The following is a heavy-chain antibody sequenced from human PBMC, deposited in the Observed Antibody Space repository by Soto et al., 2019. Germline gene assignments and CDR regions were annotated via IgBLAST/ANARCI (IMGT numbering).Heavy chain of an antibody. CDR1: GGSISSGDYY. D-gene: IGHD6-13*01. J-gene: IGHJ4*02. CDR2: IYYSGSP. Sequence: SETLSLTCTVSGGSISSGDYYWSWIRQPPGKGLEWIGYIYYSGSPYYNPSLKSRVTISVDTSKNQFSLKLSSVTAADMAVYYCARYFQYALDVAGYLAFWGRGTSVTVSS. V-gene: IGHV4-30-4*01. CDR3: ARYFQYALDVAGYLAF.